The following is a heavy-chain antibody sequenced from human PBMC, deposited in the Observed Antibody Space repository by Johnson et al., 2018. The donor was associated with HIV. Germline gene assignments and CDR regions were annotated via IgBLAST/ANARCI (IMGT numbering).Heavy chain of an antibody. CDR2: IKQDGSEK. D-gene: IGHD3-16*01. CDR3: ARDPGWGAFDI. CDR1: GFTFSSYW. V-gene: IGHV3-7*03. J-gene: IGHJ3*02. Sequence: VQLVESGGGLVQPGGSLRLSCAASGFTFSSYWMSWVRQAPGKGLEWVANIKQDGSEKYYVDSVKGRFTISRDNAKNSLSLQMHSLRAEDTAMYYCARDPGWGAFDIWGQGTVVTVSS.